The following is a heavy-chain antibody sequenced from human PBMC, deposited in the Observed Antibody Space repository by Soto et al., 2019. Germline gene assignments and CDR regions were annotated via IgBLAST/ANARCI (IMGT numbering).Heavy chain of an antibody. V-gene: IGHV3-30*18. CDR3: AKDRDTLGAAYYFVY. CDR2: ISYDGRNK. J-gene: IGHJ4*02. Sequence: QVQLVESGGGVVQPGGSLRLSCAASGFTFSKYGMHWVRQAPGKGLEWVAVISYDGRNKYSADSVKGRFTISRDNSKNTLYLQMNSLRVGDAAVYYCAKDRDTLGAAYYFVYWGQGTLVTVSS. D-gene: IGHD1-26*01. CDR1: GFTFSKYG.